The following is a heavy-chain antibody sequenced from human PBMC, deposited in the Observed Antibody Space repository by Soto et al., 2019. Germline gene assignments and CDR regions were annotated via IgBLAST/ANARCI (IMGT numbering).Heavy chain of an antibody. J-gene: IGHJ4*02. CDR2: ISGSGGST. D-gene: IGHD3-3*01. V-gene: IGHV3-23*01. Sequence: EVQLLESGGGLVQPGGSLRLSCAASGFTFSSYAMSWVRQAPGKGLEWVSAISGSGGSTYYADSVKGRFTISRDNSKNTLYRQMNSLRAEDTAVYYCAKDGRGGVVIDYFDYWGQGTLVTVSS. CDR3: AKDGRGGVVIDYFDY. CDR1: GFTFSSYA.